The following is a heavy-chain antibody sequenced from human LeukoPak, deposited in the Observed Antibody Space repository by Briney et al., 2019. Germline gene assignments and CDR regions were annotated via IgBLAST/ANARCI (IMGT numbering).Heavy chain of an antibody. CDR3: STSGSYSNTNFDY. CDR1: GGTFSSYT. Sequence: SVKVSCKASGGTFSSYTISWVRQAPGQGLEWMGRIIPILGIANYAQKFQGRVTITADKSTSTAYMELSSLRSEDTAVYYCSTSGSYSNTNFDYWGQGTLVPVSS. V-gene: IGHV1-69*02. CDR2: IIPILGIA. J-gene: IGHJ4*02. D-gene: IGHD1-26*01.